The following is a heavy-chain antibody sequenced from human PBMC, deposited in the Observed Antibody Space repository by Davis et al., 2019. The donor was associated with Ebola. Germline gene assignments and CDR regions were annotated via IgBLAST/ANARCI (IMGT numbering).Heavy chain of an antibody. J-gene: IGHJ5*02. D-gene: IGHD6-19*01. Sequence: ASVKVSCKVSGYTLTELSMHWVRQAPGKGLEWMGGFDPEDGETIYAQKFQGRVTMTEDTSTDTAYMELSSLRSEDTAVYYCATFDGSGWWDAFDPWGQGTLVTVSS. CDR3: ATFDGSGWWDAFDP. V-gene: IGHV1-24*01. CDR2: FDPEDGET. CDR1: GYTLTELS.